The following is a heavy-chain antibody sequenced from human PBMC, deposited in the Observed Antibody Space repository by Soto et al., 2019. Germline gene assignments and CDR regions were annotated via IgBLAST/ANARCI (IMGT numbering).Heavy chain of an antibody. D-gene: IGHD3-16*01. CDR1: GFTFSSYG. CDR2: ISYDGSNK. J-gene: IGHJ5*02. Sequence: QVQLVESGGGVVQPGRSLRLSCAASGFTFSSYGMHWVRQAPGKGLEWVAVISYDGSNKYYADSVKGRFTISRDNSKNTLYLQMNSLRAEDTAVYYCAKDLYVTPTPNWFDPWGQGTLVTVSS. V-gene: IGHV3-30*18. CDR3: AKDLYVTPTPNWFDP.